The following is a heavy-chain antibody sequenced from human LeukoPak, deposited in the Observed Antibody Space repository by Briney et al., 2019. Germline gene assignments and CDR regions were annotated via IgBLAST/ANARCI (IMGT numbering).Heavy chain of an antibody. J-gene: IGHJ4*02. V-gene: IGHV1-69*04. D-gene: IGHD1-1*01. CDR2: IIPILGIA. CDR3: ARAQETTGTFYFDY. Sequence: GASVKVSCKASGGTFSSYAISWVRQAPGQGLEWMGRIIPILGIANYAQKFQGRVTITADKSTSTAYMELSSLRSEDTAVYYCARAQETTGTFYFDYWGQGTLVSVSS. CDR1: GGTFSSYA.